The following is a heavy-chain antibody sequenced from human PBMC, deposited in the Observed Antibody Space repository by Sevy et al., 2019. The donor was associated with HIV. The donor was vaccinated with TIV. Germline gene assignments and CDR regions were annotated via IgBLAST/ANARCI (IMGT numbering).Heavy chain of an antibody. Sequence: SETLSLTCTVSGFSISSGYYWGWIRQSPEKGREWIGNIYHSGRTYYKPSLKSRVTISVDTSKNQFSLKLISVTAADTAVYYCARASAGDRLDYYGMDVWGQGTTVTVSS. J-gene: IGHJ6*02. V-gene: IGHV4-38-2*02. CDR3: ARASAGDRLDYYGMDV. CDR2: IYHSGRT. CDR1: GFSISSGYY. D-gene: IGHD2-21*02.